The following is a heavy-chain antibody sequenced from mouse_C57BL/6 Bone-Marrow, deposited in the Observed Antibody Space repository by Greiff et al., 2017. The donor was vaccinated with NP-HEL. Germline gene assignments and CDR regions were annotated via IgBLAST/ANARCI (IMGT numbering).Heavy chain of an antibody. V-gene: IGHV1-69*01. CDR2: IDPSDSYT. J-gene: IGHJ3*01. CDR3: AKWGYYYGSSP. Sequence: VKLQQPGAELVMPGASVKLSCKASGYTFTSYWMHWVKQRPGQGLEWIGEIDPSDSYTKYNQKFKGKSTLTADKSSSTAYLQLSSLTSEDSAVYYCAKWGYYYGSSPWGQGTLVTVAA. D-gene: IGHD1-1*01. CDR1: GYTFTSYW.